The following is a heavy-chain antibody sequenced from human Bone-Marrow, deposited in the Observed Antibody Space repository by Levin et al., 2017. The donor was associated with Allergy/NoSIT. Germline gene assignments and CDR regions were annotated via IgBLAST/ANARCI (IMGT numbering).Heavy chain of an antibody. V-gene: IGHV3-30*04. J-gene: IGHJ5*02. Sequence: GGSLRLSCAASGFTFSNYAMHWLRQAPGKGLEWVAAIVYDGSNKYYADSVKGRFTISRDNSKNTLYLQMDSLRAEDTAVYYCARDACSTAIGCHNQSWGQGTLVTVSS. D-gene: IGHD2-21*02. CDR1: GFTFSNYA. CDR3: ARDACSTAIGCHNQS. CDR2: IVYDGSNK.